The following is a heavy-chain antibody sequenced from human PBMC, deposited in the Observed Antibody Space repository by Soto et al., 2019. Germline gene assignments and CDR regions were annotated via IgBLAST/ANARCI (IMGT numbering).Heavy chain of an antibody. CDR1: GFTFSSYG. CDR2: IWYDGSNK. D-gene: IGHD3-3*01. Sequence: GGSLRLSCAASGFTFSSYGMHWVRQAPGKGLEWVAVIWYDGSNKYYADSVKGRFTISRDNSKNTLYLQMNSLRAEDTAVYYCARDRTIFGVDYYYGMDVWGQGTTVTVSS. J-gene: IGHJ6*02. V-gene: IGHV3-33*01. CDR3: ARDRTIFGVDYYYGMDV.